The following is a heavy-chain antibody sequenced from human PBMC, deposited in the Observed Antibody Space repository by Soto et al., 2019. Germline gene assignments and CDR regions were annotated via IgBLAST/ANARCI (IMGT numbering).Heavy chain of an antibody. J-gene: IGHJ6*02. CDR1: GFTVNRHA. CDR3: TKSRRGILMVYGFGGMDV. V-gene: IGHV3-23*01. CDR2: ISGSGDGT. Sequence: GGSLRLSCAASGFTVNRHAMSWVRQAPGKGLEWVASISGSGDGTYYGDSVKGRFTISRDSSSSTLYLQMNNLRGEDTAVYFCTKSRRGILMVYGFGGMDVWGQGTKVTVSS. D-gene: IGHD2-8*01.